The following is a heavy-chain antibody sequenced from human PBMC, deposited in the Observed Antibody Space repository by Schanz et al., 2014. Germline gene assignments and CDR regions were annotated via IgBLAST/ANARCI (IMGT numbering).Heavy chain of an antibody. CDR3: ARDLISSGWYG. D-gene: IGHD6-19*01. V-gene: IGHV3-23*01. CDR1: GFTFSTYA. CDR2: LTGSGGGT. Sequence: EVKLLESGGHLVQPGGSLRLSCVASGFTFSTYAMSWVRQAPGKGPEWVSSLTGSGGGTYYADSVKGRFTISRDNAKNSLYLQMNSLRVEDTAVYYCARDLISSGWYGWGQGTLVTVSS. J-gene: IGHJ4*02.